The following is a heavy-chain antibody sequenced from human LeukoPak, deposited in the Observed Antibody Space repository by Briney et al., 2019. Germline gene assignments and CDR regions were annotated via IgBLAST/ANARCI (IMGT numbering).Heavy chain of an antibody. J-gene: IGHJ6*02. CDR3: AGGRLRGPSYYYYYYGMDV. D-gene: IGHD4-17*01. Sequence: PSETLSLTCAVYGGSFSGYYWSWIRQPPGKGLEWIGEINHSGSTNYNPSLKSRVTISVDTSKNQFSLKLSSVTAADTAVYYCAGGRLRGPSYYYYYYGMDVWGQGTTVTVSS. V-gene: IGHV4-34*01. CDR1: GGSFSGYY. CDR2: INHSGST.